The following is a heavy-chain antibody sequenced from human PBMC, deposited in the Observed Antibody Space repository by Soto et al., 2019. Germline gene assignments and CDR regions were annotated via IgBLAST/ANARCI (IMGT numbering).Heavy chain of an antibody. CDR2: IIPILGMS. J-gene: IGHJ4*02. V-gene: IGHV1-69*02. D-gene: IGHD3-10*01. CDR3: ARSYGSGSRPFDY. Sequence: QVHLLQSGAEMKKPGSSVKVSCTAFGDTFTSYTFNWVRQAPGQRLEWMGRIIPILGMSSSAHNFQGRLTMIADKSTNTSYMVLSSLTSDDTAIYYCARSYGSGSRPFDYWGQGTLVTVSS. CDR1: GDTFTSYT.